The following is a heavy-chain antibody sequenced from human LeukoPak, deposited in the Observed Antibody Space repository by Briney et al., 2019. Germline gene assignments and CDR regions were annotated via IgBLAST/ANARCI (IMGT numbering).Heavy chain of an antibody. Sequence: SQTLPLTCTVSGGSISSGSYYWSWIRRPAGKGLEWIGRIYTSGSTNYNPSLKSRVTISVDTSKNQFSLKLSSVTAADTAVYYCARDRWATVTYNWFDPWGQGTLVTVSS. CDR2: IYTSGST. D-gene: IGHD4-17*01. V-gene: IGHV4-61*02. CDR3: ARDRWATVTYNWFDP. CDR1: GGSISSGSYY. J-gene: IGHJ5*02.